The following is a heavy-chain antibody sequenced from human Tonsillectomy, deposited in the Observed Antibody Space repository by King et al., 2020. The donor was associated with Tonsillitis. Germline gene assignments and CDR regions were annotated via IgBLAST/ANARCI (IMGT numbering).Heavy chain of an antibody. CDR1: GGSISSGGYY. V-gene: IGHV4-31*03. CDR3: ARFGLWSGYYDY. Sequence: QMQESGPGLVKPSQTLSLTCTVSGGSISSGGYYWSWIRQHPGKGLEWIGYIYYSGSTYYNPSLKSRVTISVDTSKNQFSLKLSSVTAADTAVYYCARFGLWSGYYDYWGQGTLVTVSS. J-gene: IGHJ4*02. D-gene: IGHD3-3*01. CDR2: IYYSGST.